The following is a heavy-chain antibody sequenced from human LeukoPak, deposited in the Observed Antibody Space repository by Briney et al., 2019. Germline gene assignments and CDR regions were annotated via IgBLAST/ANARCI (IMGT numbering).Heavy chain of an antibody. CDR2: IIPIFGTA. CDR1: GGTFSSYA. D-gene: IGHD2-2*01. V-gene: IGHV1-69*13. Sequence: AASVKVSCKASGGTFSSYAISWVRQAPEQGLEWMGGIIPIFGTANCAQKFRGRVTITADESTSTAYMELSSLRSEDTAVYYCAREDNIVAVGNWFDPWGQGTLVTVSS. J-gene: IGHJ5*02. CDR3: AREDNIVAVGNWFDP.